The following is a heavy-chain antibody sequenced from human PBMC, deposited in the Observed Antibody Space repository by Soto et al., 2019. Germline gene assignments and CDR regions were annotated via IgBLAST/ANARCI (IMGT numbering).Heavy chain of an antibody. J-gene: IGHJ4*02. CDR3: AKGGHIDY. D-gene: IGHD3-16*01. CDR2: IKEDGSEK. Sequence: GGSLKVSCADLGFTCSRNWMSWVRQAPGKGLEWVANIKEDGSEKNDVDSVKGRFTISRDNAKNSLYLQMNSLRVEDTAVYYCAKGGHIDYCGQGTLVTVSS. CDR1: GFTCSRNW. V-gene: IGHV3-7*03.